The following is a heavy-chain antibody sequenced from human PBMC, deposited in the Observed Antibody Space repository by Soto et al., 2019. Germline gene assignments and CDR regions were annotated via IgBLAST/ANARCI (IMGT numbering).Heavy chain of an antibody. D-gene: IGHD3-16*01. CDR3: ARLRRDWGDAFDL. J-gene: IGHJ3*01. V-gene: IGHV1-69*01. CDR2: ISPVFDKA. Sequence: QVQLGQSGADVKKPGSSVKVSCKPSGGSFGSSAISWVRQAPAQGLEWMGEISPVFDKANYAQNFQGRLTITADELTGTVFLELSSLRSEDTAVYFCARLRRDWGDAFDLWGLGTFVTVSS. CDR1: GGSFGSSA.